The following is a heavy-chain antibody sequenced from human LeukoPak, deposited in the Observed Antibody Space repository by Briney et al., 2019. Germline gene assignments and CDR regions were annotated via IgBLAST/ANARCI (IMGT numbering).Heavy chain of an antibody. CDR3: GRAGPVTKDHFMDV. V-gene: IGHV3-7*01. CDR2: IYLDGSRA. Sequence: PGGSLRLSCAVSGLTFTNYWMSWARQSPGKGLEWVANIYLDGSRAYYVDSVKGRFTISRDNAKNSLFLQMNSLSAEDTAVYYCGRAGPVTKDHFMDVWGKGTTVTVSS. CDR1: GLTFTNYW. J-gene: IGHJ6*03. D-gene: IGHD2-2*01.